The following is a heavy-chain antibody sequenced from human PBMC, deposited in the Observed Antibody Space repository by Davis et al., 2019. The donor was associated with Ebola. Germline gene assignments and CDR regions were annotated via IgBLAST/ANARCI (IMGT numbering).Heavy chain of an antibody. D-gene: IGHD4-23*01. Sequence: SETLSLTCAVHGGSLSGYFWTWIRQSPGKGLEWIGTISQSGTITDYHSSLKSRVTISVDTSKNHVSLSLNSVTAADTAVFFCARTALTSVGPSGRGYNYFDLWGQGTLVTVSS. CDR1: GGSLSGYF. CDR2: ISQSGTIT. J-gene: IGHJ5*02. CDR3: ARTALTSVGPSGRGYNYFDL. V-gene: IGHV4-34*01.